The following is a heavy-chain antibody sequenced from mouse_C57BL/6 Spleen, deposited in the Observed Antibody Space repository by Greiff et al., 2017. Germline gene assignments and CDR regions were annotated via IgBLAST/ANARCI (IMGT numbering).Heavy chain of an antibody. J-gene: IGHJ2*01. CDR2: INPSSGYT. D-gene: IGHD2-5*01. CDR1: GYTFTSYT. Sequence: VQLVESGAELARPGASVKMSCKASGYTFTSYTMHWVKQRPGQGLEWIGYINPSSGYTKYNQKFKDKATLTADTSSSTAYMQLSSLTSEDSAVYYCASGDSNFLYDYWGQGTTLTVSS. CDR3: ASGDSNFLYDY. V-gene: IGHV1-4*01.